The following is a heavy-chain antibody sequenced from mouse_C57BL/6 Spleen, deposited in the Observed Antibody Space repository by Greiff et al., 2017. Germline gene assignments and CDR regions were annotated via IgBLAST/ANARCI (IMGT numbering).Heavy chain of an antibody. V-gene: IGHV1-54*01. Sequence: LEESGAELVRPGTSVKVSCKASGYAFTNYLIEWVKQRPGQGLEWIGVINPGSGGTNYNEKFKGKATLTADKSSSTAYMQLSSLTSEDSAVYFCARSIYGGYYYFDYWGQGTTLTVSS. D-gene: IGHD2-3*01. CDR1: GYAFTNYL. CDR3: ARSIYGGYYYFDY. CDR2: INPGSGGT. J-gene: IGHJ2*01.